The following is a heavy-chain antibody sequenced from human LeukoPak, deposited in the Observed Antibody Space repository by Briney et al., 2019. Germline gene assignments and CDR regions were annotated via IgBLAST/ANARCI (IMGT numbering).Heavy chain of an antibody. D-gene: IGHD2-2*01. CDR2: VSGSGDST. CDR1: GFTFSNYA. CDR3: AREYCSSTSCLYDY. Sequence: PGGSLRLSCAASGFTFSNYAMTWVRQAPGKGLEWVSAVSGSGDSTHYADSVKGRFTISRDNSQNTLYLQMSSLRAEDTAVYYCAREYCSSTSCLYDYWGQGTLVTVSS. J-gene: IGHJ4*02. V-gene: IGHV3-23*01.